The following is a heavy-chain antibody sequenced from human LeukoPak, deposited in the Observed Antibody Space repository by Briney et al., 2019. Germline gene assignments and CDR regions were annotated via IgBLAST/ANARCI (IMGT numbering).Heavy chain of an antibody. V-gene: IGHV4-59*01. Sequence: SETLSLTCTVSGGSISSYYWSWIRQPPGKGLEWIGYIYYSGSTNYNPSLKSRVTISVDTSKNQFSLKLSSVTAADTAVYYCARDHPYYYDSSGYFDYWGRGTLVTVSS. CDR2: IYYSGST. CDR1: GGSISSYY. J-gene: IGHJ4*02. CDR3: ARDHPYYYDSSGYFDY. D-gene: IGHD3-22*01.